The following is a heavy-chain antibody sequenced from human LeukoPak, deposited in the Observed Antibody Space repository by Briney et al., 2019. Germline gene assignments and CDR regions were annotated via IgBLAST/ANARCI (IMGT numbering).Heavy chain of an antibody. CDR2: IYYSGST. Sequence: SETLSLTCTVSGGSISSYYWSWIRQPPGKGLEWIGYIYYSGSTNYNPSLKSRVTISVDTSKNRFSLKLSSVTAADTAVYYCARRGTAGFDYWGQGTLVTVSS. CDR1: GGSISSYY. CDR3: ARRGTAGFDY. D-gene: IGHD1-26*01. V-gene: IGHV4-59*08. J-gene: IGHJ4*02.